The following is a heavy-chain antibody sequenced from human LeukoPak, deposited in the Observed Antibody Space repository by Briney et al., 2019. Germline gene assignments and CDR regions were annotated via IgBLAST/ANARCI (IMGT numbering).Heavy chain of an antibody. V-gene: IGHV3-23*01. CDR1: GFTFSSYA. CDR2: ISGSGGST. J-gene: IGHJ4*02. Sequence: PGGSLRLSCAASGFTFSSYAMSWVRQAPGKGLEWVSAISGSGGSTYYADSVKGRFTISRDNSKNSLYLQMNSLRAEDTALYYCAKDGQPTVTTVDYWGQGTLVTVSS. CDR3: AKDGQPTVTTVDY. D-gene: IGHD4-17*01.